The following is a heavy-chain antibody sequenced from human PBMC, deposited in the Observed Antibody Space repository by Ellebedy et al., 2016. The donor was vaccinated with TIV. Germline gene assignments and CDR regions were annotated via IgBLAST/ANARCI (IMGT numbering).Heavy chain of an antibody. D-gene: IGHD2-2*02. Sequence: PGGSLRLSCAASGFTFSSYGMHWVRQAPGKGLEWVAVISLDGSNDYYADSVKGRFTISRDNSKNTLYLQMNSLRPEDTAVYYCAKDHQYRMDDYFDYWGQGTLVTVSS. V-gene: IGHV3-30*18. CDR2: ISLDGSND. CDR3: AKDHQYRMDDYFDY. CDR1: GFTFSSYG. J-gene: IGHJ4*02.